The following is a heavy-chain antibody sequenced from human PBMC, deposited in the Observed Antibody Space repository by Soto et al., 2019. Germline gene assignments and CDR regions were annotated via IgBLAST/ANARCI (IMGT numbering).Heavy chain of an antibody. CDR2: IIPIFGTA. CDR1: GGTFSSYA. CDR3: ARGTYYYYGMDV. V-gene: IGHV1-69*13. Sequence: SVKVSCKASGGTFSSYAISWVRQAPGQGLEWMGGIIPIFGTANYAQKFQGRVTITADESTSTAYMELSSLRSEDTAVYYCARGTYYYYGMDVWGQGTTVTVSS. J-gene: IGHJ6*02.